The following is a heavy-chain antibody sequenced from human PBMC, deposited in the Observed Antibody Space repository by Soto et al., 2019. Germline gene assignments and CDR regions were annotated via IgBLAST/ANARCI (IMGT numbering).Heavy chain of an antibody. Sequence: PSETLSLTCTVSGGSISSSSYYWGWIRQPPGKGLEWIGSIYYSGSTYYNPSLKSRVTISVDTSKNQFSLKLSSVTAADTAVYYCARALNWNYSRYNWFDPWGQGTLVTVSS. J-gene: IGHJ5*02. D-gene: IGHD1-7*01. CDR1: GGSISSSSYY. CDR3: ARALNWNYSRYNWFDP. CDR2: IYYSGST. V-gene: IGHV4-39*01.